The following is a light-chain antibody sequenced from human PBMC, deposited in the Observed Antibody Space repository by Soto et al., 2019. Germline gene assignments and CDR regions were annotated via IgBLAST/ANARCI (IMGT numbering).Light chain of an antibody. CDR1: RASIGSNT. V-gene: IGLV1-44*01. J-gene: IGLJ1*01. CDR2: NNN. CDR3: ATWDDSLHGYV. Sequence: QSALTQPPSASGTPGQRVTISCSGSRASIGSNTVTWYQHLPGAAPKLLVYNNNQRPSGVPDRFSGSKSDTSASLAISGLQFEDEANYYCATWDDSLHGYVFGAGTKLTVL.